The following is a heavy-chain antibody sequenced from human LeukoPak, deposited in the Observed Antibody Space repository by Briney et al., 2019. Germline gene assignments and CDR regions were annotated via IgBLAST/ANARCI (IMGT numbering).Heavy chain of an antibody. Sequence: GGSLRLSWEAAGFMLNDVYMTWIRQAPGKGLEWVAYISDNGDTIYYADSGRGRFTLSRDNSENSLYLQMTSLTAEDTALYYRAKDVLDDRWLQLNPYDLWRQGTLVIVSP. D-gene: IGHD5-24*01. CDR2: ISDNGDTI. J-gene: IGHJ5*02. CDR3: AKDVLDDRWLQLNPYDL. V-gene: IGHV3-11*04. CDR1: GFMLNDVY.